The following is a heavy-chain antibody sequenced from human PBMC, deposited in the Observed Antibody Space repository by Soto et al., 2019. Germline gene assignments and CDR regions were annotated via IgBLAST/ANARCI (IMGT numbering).Heavy chain of an antibody. CDR1: GYTFTSYG. V-gene: IGHV1-18*01. CDR2: ISAYNGNT. J-gene: IGHJ5*02. CDR3: ARGRNYDILTGPSPPVDP. Sequence: ASVKVSCKASGYTFTSYGISWVRQAPGQGLEWMGWISAYNGNTNYAQKLQGRVTMTTDTSTSTAYMELSSLRSEDTAVYYCARGRNYDILTGPSPPVDPWGQGTLVTVSS. D-gene: IGHD3-9*01.